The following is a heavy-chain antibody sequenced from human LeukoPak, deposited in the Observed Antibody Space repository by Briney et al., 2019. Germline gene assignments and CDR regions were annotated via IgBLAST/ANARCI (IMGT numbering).Heavy chain of an antibody. J-gene: IGHJ5*02. CDR1: GGSFSGYY. V-gene: IGHV4-34*01. CDR3: ARDLNNRYGSGSHNWFDP. Sequence: SETLSLTCAVYGGSFSGYYWSWIRQPPGKGLEWIGEINHSGSTNYNPSLKSRVTISVDTSKNQFSLKLSSVTAADTAVYYCARDLNNRYGSGSHNWFDPWGQGTLVTVSS. CDR2: INHSGST. D-gene: IGHD3-10*01.